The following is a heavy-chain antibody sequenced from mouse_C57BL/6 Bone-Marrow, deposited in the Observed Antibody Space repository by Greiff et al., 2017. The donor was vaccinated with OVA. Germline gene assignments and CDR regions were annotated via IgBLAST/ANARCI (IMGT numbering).Heavy chain of an antibody. D-gene: IGHD1-1*01. CDR3: ARGPYYYYGPYYFDY. CDR2: IYPRSGNT. CDR1: GYTFTSYG. J-gene: IGHJ2*01. Sequence: VKLQESGAELARPGASVKLSCKASGYTFTSYGISWVKQRTGQGLEWIGEIYPRSGNTYYNEKFKGKATLTADKSSSTAYMELRSLTSEDSAVYFCARGPYYYYGPYYFDYGGQGTTLTVSS. V-gene: IGHV1-81*01.